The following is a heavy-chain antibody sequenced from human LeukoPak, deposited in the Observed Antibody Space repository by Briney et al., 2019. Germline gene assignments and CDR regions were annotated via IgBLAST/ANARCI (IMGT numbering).Heavy chain of an antibody. J-gene: IGHJ4*02. CDR1: GLTFSSYG. D-gene: IGHD6-13*01. V-gene: IGHV3-30*18. CDR2: ISHDGSNK. CDR3: AKDSLSSSWYGDLHY. Sequence: GGSLRLSCAASGLTFSSYGMHWVRQAPGKGLEWVAVISHDGSNKYYADSVKCRFTMSRDNSKNTLYLQMNSLRAEDTALYYCAKDSLSSSWYGDLHYWGQGTLVTVSS.